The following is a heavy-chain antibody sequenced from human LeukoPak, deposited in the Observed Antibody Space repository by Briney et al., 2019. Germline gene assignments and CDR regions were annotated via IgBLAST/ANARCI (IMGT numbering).Heavy chain of an antibody. Sequence: GGSLRLSCAASGFTFTTYAMTWVRQAPGTGLEWVSAISDSGGSTYYADSVKGRFTASRDNSKNTLYLQMSSLRAEDTAVYFCAKVLKYYYNGMDVWGQGTTVTVSS. CDR2: ISDSGGST. D-gene: IGHD2/OR15-2a*01. V-gene: IGHV3-23*01. CDR1: GFTFTTYA. CDR3: AKVLKYYYNGMDV. J-gene: IGHJ6*02.